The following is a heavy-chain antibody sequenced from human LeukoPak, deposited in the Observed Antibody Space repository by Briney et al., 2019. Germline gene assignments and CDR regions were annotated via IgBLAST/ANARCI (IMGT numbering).Heavy chain of an antibody. V-gene: IGHV3-7*01. CDR3: ARGRGNDY. Sequence: GGSLRLSCAASGFTSSSYWMSWVRQTPGKGLEWVANIKQDGSEKYYMDSVKGRFTISRDNAKNSLYLQMNSLRVEDTAVYYCARGRGNDYWGQGTLVTVSS. CDR1: GFTSSSYW. J-gene: IGHJ4*02. D-gene: IGHD3-10*01. CDR2: IKQDGSEK.